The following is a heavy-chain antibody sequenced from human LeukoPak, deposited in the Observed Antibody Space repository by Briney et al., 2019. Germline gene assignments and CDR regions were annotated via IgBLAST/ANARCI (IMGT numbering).Heavy chain of an antibody. J-gene: IGHJ6*02. Sequence: SGTLSLTCTVSGGSIGSYYWSWIRQPPGKGLEWIGYVYHNGITNYNTSLKSRVTISVDTSKIQFSLRLTSVTAADTAVYYCARDWRGVPGTARYYYFGMDVWGQGATVTVSS. V-gene: IGHV4-59*01. CDR2: VYHNGIT. D-gene: IGHD6-13*01. CDR3: ARDWRGVPGTARYYYFGMDV. CDR1: GGSIGSYY.